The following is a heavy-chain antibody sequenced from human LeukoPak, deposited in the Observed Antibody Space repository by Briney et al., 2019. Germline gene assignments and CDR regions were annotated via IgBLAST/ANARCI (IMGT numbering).Heavy chain of an antibody. Sequence: XSGGXISSGGYYWSWLRQHPGKGLEWIGYIYYSGSTYYNPSLKSRVTISVDTSKNQFSLKLSSVTAADTAVYYCARCGKDGDYVQNWGQGTLVTVSS. CDR1: GGXISSGGYY. CDR3: ARCGKDGDYVQN. J-gene: IGHJ4*02. V-gene: IGHV4-31*02. D-gene: IGHD4-17*01. CDR2: IYYSGST.